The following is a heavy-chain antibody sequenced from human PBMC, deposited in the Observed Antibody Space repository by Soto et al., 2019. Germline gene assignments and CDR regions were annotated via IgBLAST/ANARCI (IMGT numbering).Heavy chain of an antibody. CDR2: ITGSGGGT. D-gene: IGHD6-13*01. CDR3: AKRPLTAAGFDY. CDR1: GFTFSNYA. J-gene: IGHJ4*02. Sequence: EVQLLESGGGLVQPGGSLRLSCAASGFTFSNYAMTWVRQAPGKGLEWVSVITGSGGGTYFVDSVQGRFTISRDNSKKRVYLQMNSLRAEDTAVYYCAKRPLTAAGFDYWGQGTLITVSS. V-gene: IGHV3-23*01.